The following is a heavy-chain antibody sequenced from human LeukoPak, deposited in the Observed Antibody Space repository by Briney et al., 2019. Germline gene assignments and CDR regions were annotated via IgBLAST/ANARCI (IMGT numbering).Heavy chain of an antibody. CDR1: GFTFSSYG. CDR3: AKDQRSIAVAGYFDY. CDR2: ISGSGGST. D-gene: IGHD6-19*01. V-gene: IGHV3-23*01. J-gene: IGHJ4*02. Sequence: GGSLRLSCAASGFTFSSYGMSWVRQAPGKGLVWVSAISGSGGSTYYADSVKGRFTVSRDNSKNTLYLQMNSLRAEDTAVYYCAKDQRSIAVAGYFDYWGQGTLVTVSS.